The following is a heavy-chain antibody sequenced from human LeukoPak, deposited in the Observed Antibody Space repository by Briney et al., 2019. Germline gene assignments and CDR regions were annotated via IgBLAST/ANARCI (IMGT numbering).Heavy chain of an antibody. Sequence: GASVKVSCKASGGTFSSYAISWVRQAPGQGLEWVGGIIPIFGTANYAQKFQGRVTITADESTSTAYMELSSLRSEDTAVYYCARGGGYYGSGSYPSGAWGQGTLVTVSS. V-gene: IGHV1-69*13. CDR1: GGTFSSYA. CDR2: IIPIFGTA. CDR3: ARGGGYYGSGSYPSGA. D-gene: IGHD3-10*01. J-gene: IGHJ5*02.